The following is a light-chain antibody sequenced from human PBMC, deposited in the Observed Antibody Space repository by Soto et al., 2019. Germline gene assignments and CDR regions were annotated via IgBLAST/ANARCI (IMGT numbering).Light chain of an antibody. CDR2: GAS. CDR1: HSVGSN. J-gene: IGKJ4*01. V-gene: IGKV3-15*01. Sequence: VITESPTTLSVSSGGRGTLSCRASHSVGSNLAWYQQNLGQAPRLLIYGASTRATGVPARFSGSGSATQFTLTISSLQSEDFGFYYCQQYKQWPVAFGGGTKVDIK. CDR3: QQYKQWPVA.